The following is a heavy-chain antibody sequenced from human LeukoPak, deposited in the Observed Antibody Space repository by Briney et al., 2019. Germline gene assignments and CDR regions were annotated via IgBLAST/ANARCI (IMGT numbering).Heavy chain of an antibody. J-gene: IGHJ3*02. D-gene: IGHD2-2*02. CDR2: ISSSSSYI. V-gene: IGHV3-21*01. CDR1: GFTFSSYS. Sequence: GGSLRLSCAASGFTFSSYSMNWVRQAPGKGLEWVSSISSSSSYIYYADSVKGRFTISRDNAKNSLYLQMNSLRAEGTAVYYCARGLGYCSSTSCYIYAFDIWGQGTMVTVSS. CDR3: ARGLGYCSSTSCYIYAFDI.